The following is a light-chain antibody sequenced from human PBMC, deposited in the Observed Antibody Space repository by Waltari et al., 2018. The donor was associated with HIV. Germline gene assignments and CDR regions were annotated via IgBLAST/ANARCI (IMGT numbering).Light chain of an antibody. J-gene: IGLJ3*02. CDR2: SNS. Sequence: QSVLTQPPSVSGAPGQRVTISCSWRSSNLGAGSDVHWYQLLPGRAPKVVISSNSNRPSGVPGRFSGSKSGTSASLAITGLQAEDEGDYYCQSYDNGLSTWVFGGGTKLTVL. CDR1: SSNLGAGSD. V-gene: IGLV1-40*01. CDR3: QSYDNGLSTWV.